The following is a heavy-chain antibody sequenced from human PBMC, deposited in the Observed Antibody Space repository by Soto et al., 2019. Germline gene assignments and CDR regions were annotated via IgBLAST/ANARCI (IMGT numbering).Heavy chain of an antibody. CDR1: GGTFSSYA. J-gene: IGHJ6*02. Sequence: SVKVSCRASGGTFSSYAISWVRQAPGQGLEWMGGIIPIFGTANYAQKFQGRVTITADKSTSTAYMELSSLRSEDTAVYYCASVAQGRYDFCSGERYCMDFWGQGTTVTVSS. V-gene: IGHV1-69*06. D-gene: IGHD3-3*01. CDR2: IIPIFGTA. CDR3: ASVAQGRYDFCSGERYCMDF.